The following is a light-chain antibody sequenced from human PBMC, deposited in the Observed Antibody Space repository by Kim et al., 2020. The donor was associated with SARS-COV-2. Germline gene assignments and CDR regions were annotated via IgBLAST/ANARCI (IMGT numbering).Light chain of an antibody. Sequence: EIVMTQSPATLSVSPGETATLSCRASQSLGTKLAWYQQKLGQAPRLLIYGASTRATGISARFTGSGSGTEFALTISSLQSDDFAIYYCQQYNTWRSITFGGGTKVEI. CDR2: GAS. CDR1: QSLGTK. V-gene: IGKV3-15*01. J-gene: IGKJ4*01. CDR3: QQYNTWRSIT.